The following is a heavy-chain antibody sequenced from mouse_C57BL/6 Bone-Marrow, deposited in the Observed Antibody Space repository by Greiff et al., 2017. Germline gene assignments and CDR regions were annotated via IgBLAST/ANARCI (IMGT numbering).Heavy chain of an antibody. CDR1: GFTFSSYA. Sequence: EVMLVESGGGLVKPGGSLKLSCAASGFTFSSYAMSWVRQTPEKRLEWVATISDGGSYTYYPDNVKGRFTISRDNAKNNLYLQMSHLKSEDTAMYYCARDRSSYFGYWGQGTTLTVSS. CDR3: ARDRSSYFGY. CDR2: ISDGGSYT. V-gene: IGHV5-4*01. J-gene: IGHJ2*01. D-gene: IGHD2-12*01.